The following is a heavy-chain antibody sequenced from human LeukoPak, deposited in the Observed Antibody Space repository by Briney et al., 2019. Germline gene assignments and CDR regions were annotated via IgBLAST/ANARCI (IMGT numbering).Heavy chain of an antibody. V-gene: IGHV4-34*01. CDR2: INHSGST. CDR1: GFTFSNYN. Sequence: GSLRLSCTASGFTFSNYNMNWVRQPPGKGLEWIGEINHSGSTSYNPSLKTRVTISLDTSKNQFSLKLNSVTAADTAVYYCARGSIYYDSSAYYLPWGQGTLVTVSS. CDR3: ARGSIYYDSSAYYLP. D-gene: IGHD3-22*01. J-gene: IGHJ5*02.